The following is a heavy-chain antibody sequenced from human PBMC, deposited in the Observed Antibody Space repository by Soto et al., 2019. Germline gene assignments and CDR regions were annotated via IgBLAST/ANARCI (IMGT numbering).Heavy chain of an antibody. CDR1: GGSISSYY. V-gene: IGHV4-59*01. CDR2: IYYSGST. CDR3: ARSGYCGGDCYDWFDP. J-gene: IGHJ5*02. D-gene: IGHD2-21*02. Sequence: SETLSLTCTVSGGSISSYYWSWIRQPPGKGLEWIGYIYYSGSTNYNPSLKRRVTISVDTSKNQFSLKLSSVTAADTAVYYCARSGYCGGDCYDWFDPRGQGTLVTVSS.